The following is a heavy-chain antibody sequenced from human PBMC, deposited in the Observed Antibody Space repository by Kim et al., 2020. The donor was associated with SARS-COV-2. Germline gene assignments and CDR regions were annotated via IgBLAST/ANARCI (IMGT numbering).Heavy chain of an antibody. CDR1: GFTFSSYA. CDR2: ISGSGGST. J-gene: IGHJ4*02. D-gene: IGHD3-22*01. V-gene: IGHV3-23*01. CDR3: AKYGWLLLPVGPAPPVY. Sequence: GGSLRLSCAASGFTFSSYAMSWVRQAPGKGLEWVSAISGSGGSTYYADSVKGRFTISRDNSKNTLYLQMNSLRAEDTAVYYCAKYGWLLLPVGPAPPVYWGQGTLVTVSS.